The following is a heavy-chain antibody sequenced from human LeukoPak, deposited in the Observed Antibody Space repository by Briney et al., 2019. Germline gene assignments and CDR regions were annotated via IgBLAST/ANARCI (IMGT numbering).Heavy chain of an antibody. Sequence: GGSLRLSCAASGFTFSSYWMHWVRQAPGKGLVWVSRINSDGRSTIYADSVKGRFTISRDNARNTLYLQMNSLRAEDTAVYYCARANGDLWVDYWGQGTLVTVSA. CDR3: ARANGDLWVDY. V-gene: IGHV3-74*01. D-gene: IGHD4-17*01. CDR2: INSDGRST. J-gene: IGHJ4*02. CDR1: GFTFSSYW.